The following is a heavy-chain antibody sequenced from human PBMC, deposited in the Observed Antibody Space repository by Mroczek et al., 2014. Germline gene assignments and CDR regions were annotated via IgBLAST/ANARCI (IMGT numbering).Heavy chain of an antibody. CDR2: ISGSGGST. CDR3: AKDRPSRSTAHYYDSSGPFDY. D-gene: IGHD3-22*01. V-gene: IGHV3-23*04. CDR1: GFTFSSYA. Sequence: VQLVQSGGGLVXRGGSLRLSCAATGFTFSSYAMSWVRQAPGKGLEWVSAISGSGGSTNYADSVKGRFTISRDNSKNTLYLQMNSLRAEDTAVYYCAKDRPSRSTAHYYDSSGPFDYWGQGTLVTVSS. J-gene: IGHJ4*02.